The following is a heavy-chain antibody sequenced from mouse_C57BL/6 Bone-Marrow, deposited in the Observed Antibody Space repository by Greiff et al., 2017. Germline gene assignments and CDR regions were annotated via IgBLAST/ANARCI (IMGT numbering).Heavy chain of an antibody. Sequence: EVKLEESVGGLVKPGGSLKLSCAASGFTFSSYAMSWVRQTPEKRLEWVATISDGGSYTYYPDNVKGRFTISRDNATNNLYLQMSHLKSEDTARYYCARDYYSNYRDDWGQGTTLTVSS. CDR1: GFTFSSYA. V-gene: IGHV5-4*01. CDR2: ISDGGSYT. J-gene: IGHJ2*01. D-gene: IGHD2-5*01. CDR3: ARDYYSNYRDD.